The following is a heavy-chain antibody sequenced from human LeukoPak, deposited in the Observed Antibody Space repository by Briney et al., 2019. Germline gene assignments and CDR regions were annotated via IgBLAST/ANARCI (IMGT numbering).Heavy chain of an antibody. CDR1: GYTFTSYY. V-gene: IGHV1-46*01. J-gene: IGHJ6*03. D-gene: IGHD3-10*01. CDR3: ARAPSVRGVIPIYYYYYMDV. Sequence: ASVKVSCKASGYTFTSYYMHWVRQAPGQGLEWMGIINPSGGSTSYAQKFQGRVTMTRDMSTSTVYMELSSLRSEDTAVYYCARAPSVRGVIPIYYYYYMDVWGKGTTVTISS. CDR2: INPSGGST.